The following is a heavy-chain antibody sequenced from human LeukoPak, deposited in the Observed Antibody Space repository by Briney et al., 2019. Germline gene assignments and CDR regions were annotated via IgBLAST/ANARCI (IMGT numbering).Heavy chain of an antibody. Sequence: SGGSLRLSCAASGFTFSSYAMHWVRQAPGKGLEWVAVISYDGSNKYYADSVKGRFTISRDNSKNTLYLQMNSLRAEDTAVYYCARDVGGSYSEYYFDYWGQGTLVTVSS. V-gene: IGHV3-30-3*01. CDR3: ARDVGGSYSEYYFDY. D-gene: IGHD1-26*01. CDR1: GFTFSSYA. J-gene: IGHJ4*02. CDR2: ISYDGSNK.